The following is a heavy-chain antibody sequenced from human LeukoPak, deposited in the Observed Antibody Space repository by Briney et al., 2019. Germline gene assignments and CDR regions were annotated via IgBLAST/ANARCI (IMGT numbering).Heavy chain of an antibody. Sequence: SETLSLTCTVSGDSISSHYWSWIRQPPGKGLEWIGYIYYSGSTYYNPSLKSRVTISVDTSKNQFSLKLSSVTAADTAVYYCARRPLERIGNYYYSYGMDVWGPGTTVTVSS. V-gene: IGHV4-59*08. CDR2: IYYSGST. CDR3: ARRPLERIGNYYYSYGMDV. D-gene: IGHD1-1*01. CDR1: GDSISSHY. J-gene: IGHJ6*02.